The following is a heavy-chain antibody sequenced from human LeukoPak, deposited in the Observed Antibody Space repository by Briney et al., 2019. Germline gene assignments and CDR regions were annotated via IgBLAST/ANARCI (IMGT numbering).Heavy chain of an antibody. CDR2: IYYSGST. CDR3: AREGTDCTNGVCYHPGAFDI. V-gene: IGHV4-59*01. CDR1: GGSISSYY. Sequence: SQTLSLTCTVSGGSISSYYWSWIRQPPGKGLEWIGDIYYSGSTNYNPSLKSRVTISVDTSKNQFSLKLSDVTAADTAVYYRAREGTDCTNGVCYHPGAFDIWGQGTMVTVSS. J-gene: IGHJ3*02. D-gene: IGHD2-8*01.